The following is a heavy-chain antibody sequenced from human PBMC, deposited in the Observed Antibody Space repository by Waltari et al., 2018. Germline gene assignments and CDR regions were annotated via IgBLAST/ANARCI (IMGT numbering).Heavy chain of an antibody. J-gene: IGHJ3*02. V-gene: IGHV4-38-2*02. D-gene: IGHD5-18*01. CDR2: IDHIGST. CDR1: GYSITSGYY. Sequence: QVQLQESDPGLVKSSETLSLTCTVSGYSITSGYYWGWIRQPPGKGLEWIGSIDHIGSTYYTPSVKSRLTLSVDTSKNQFSLRLSSVTASDTAVYFCARRLGYDAFDIWGQGSMVTVSS. CDR3: ARRLGYDAFDI.